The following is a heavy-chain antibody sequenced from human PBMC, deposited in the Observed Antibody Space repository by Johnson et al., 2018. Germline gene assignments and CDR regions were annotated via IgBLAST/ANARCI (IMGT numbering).Heavy chain of an antibody. J-gene: IGHJ3*02. CDR1: GFTFSSYD. CDR2: IGTAGDT. V-gene: IGHV3-13*01. Sequence: VQLVESGGGLVQPGGSLRLSCAASGFTFSSYDMHWVRPATGKGLEWVSAIGTAGDTYYPGSVRGRFTISRDNAKNSLYLQMNSLGAEGTAVYYCARVLAIAYDFWSGYHGAFDIWGQGTMVTVSS. D-gene: IGHD3-3*01. CDR3: ARVLAIAYDFWSGYHGAFDI.